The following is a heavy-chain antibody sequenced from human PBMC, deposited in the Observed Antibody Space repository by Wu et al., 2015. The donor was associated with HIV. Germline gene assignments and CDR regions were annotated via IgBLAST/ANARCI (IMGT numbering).Heavy chain of an antibody. CDR3: GTVPRTGPQGY. J-gene: IGHJ4*02. CDR1: GYTFDDYK. CDR2: INPYSGGT. D-gene: IGHD1-1*01. Sequence: QVQLVQSGAEVKKPGASVKVSCETFGYTFDDYKIHWVRQAPGQGLEWMGWINPYSGGTHYAQKFQGRVTMTRDTSISTAYMELNSLQFDDTAIFYCGTVPRTGPQGYWGQGTLVTVSS. V-gene: IGHV1-2*02.